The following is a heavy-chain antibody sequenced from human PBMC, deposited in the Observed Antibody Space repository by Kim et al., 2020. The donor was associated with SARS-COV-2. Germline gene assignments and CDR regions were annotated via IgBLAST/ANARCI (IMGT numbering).Heavy chain of an antibody. CDR3: ARGYHCSGDSCFSSYYFDD. V-gene: IGHV1-46*01. D-gene: IGHD2-15*01. CDR1: GYTFTNYY. J-gene: IGHJ4*01. CDR2: INPNGGST. Sequence: ASVKVSCKASGYTFTNYYIHWVRQAPGQGLEWMGIINPNGGSTSYAQKLQGRVTMTRDTSTSTDYMEMSSLRSEDTAVYYCARGYHCSGDSCFSSYYFDDWGQGTPVTVSS.